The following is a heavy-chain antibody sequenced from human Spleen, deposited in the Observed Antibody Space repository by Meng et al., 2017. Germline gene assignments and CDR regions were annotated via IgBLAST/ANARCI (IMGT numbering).Heavy chain of an antibody. V-gene: IGHV3-21*01. Sequence: GGSLRLSCAASGFTFSTYTMNWVRQAPGKGLEWVSSISISSSYIYYSDSVKGRFTISRDNAKNSLYLQMNSLRAEDTAVYYCARALKAYDILTGYPIGYWGQGTLVTVSS. CDR2: ISISSSYI. CDR1: GFTFSTYT. CDR3: ARALKAYDILTGYPIGY. J-gene: IGHJ4*02. D-gene: IGHD3-9*01.